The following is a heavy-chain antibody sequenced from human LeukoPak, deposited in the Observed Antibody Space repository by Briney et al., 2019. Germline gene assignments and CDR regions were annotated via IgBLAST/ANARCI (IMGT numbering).Heavy chain of an antibody. V-gene: IGHV3-21*01. CDR3: ARARGGRGYYYDSSGYYYPLDWFDP. Sequence: GGSLKLSCAASGFTFSTYAMSWVRQAPGKGLEWVSSISSSSSYIYYADSVKGRFTISRDNAKNSLYLQMNSLRAEDTAVYYCARARGGRGYYYDSSGYYYPLDWFDPWGQGTLVTVSS. CDR2: ISSSSSYI. J-gene: IGHJ5*02. D-gene: IGHD3-22*01. CDR1: GFTFSTYA.